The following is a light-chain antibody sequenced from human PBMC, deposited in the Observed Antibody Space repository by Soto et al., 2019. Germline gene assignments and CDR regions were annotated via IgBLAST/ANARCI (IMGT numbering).Light chain of an antibody. Sequence: SALAQPPSVSGAPGQRVTISCAGSSSNIGAGYDVHWYQQLPGTAPKLLLYGNIDRPSGVPDRFAGSKSATSASLAITGLQAEDEADYYCQSYTTSSTDVFGTGTKVTVL. CDR1: SSNIGAGYD. CDR2: GNI. J-gene: IGLJ1*01. V-gene: IGLV1-40*01. CDR3: QSYTTSSTDV.